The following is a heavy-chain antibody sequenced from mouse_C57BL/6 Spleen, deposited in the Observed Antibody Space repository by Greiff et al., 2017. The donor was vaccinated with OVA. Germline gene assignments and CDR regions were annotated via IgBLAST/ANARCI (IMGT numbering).Heavy chain of an antibody. CDR2: TFYSGIT. CDR3: ARVPLYYGSSYGAMDY. J-gene: IGHJ4*01. V-gene: IGHV3-3*01. CDR1: GFSINSDCY. Sequence: EVQLQESGPSLVRPSQTLSLTCTVTGFSINSDCYWIWIRQFPGNKLEYIGYTFYSGITYYNPSLESRTYITRDTSKNQFSLKLRSVTTEDTATYYCARVPLYYGSSYGAMDYWGQGTSVTVSS. D-gene: IGHD1-1*01.